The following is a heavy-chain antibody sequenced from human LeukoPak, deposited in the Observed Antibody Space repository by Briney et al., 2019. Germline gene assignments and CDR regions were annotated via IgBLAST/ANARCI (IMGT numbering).Heavy chain of an antibody. D-gene: IGHD5-24*01. J-gene: IGHJ3*02. CDR2: IYYSGST. CDR1: GGSISSYY. V-gene: IGHV4-59*01. CDR3: ARGGDGYNQDAFDI. Sequence: SETLSLTCTVSGGSISSYYWSWIRQPPGKGLEWIGYIYYSGSTNYNPSLKSRVTISVDTSKNQFSLKLSSVTAADTAVYYCARGGDGYNQDAFDIWGQGTMVTVSS.